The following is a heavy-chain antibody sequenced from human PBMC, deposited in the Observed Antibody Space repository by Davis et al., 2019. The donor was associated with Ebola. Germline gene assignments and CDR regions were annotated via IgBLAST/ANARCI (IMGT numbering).Heavy chain of an antibody. V-gene: IGHV3-64*04. CDR3: ARGPLDIVVVVAATPFVYFDY. Sequence: GESLKISCSASGFTFSSYTMHWVRQAPGKGLEYVSAISNNGDNTYYADSVKGRFTISRDNAKNSLYLQMNSLRDEDTAVYYCARGPLDIVVVVAATPFVYFDYWGQGTLVTVSS. D-gene: IGHD2-15*01. CDR2: ISNNGDNT. CDR1: GFTFSSYT. J-gene: IGHJ4*02.